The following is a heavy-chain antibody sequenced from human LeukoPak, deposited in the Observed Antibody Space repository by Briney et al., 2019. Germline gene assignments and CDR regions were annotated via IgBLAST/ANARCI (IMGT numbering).Heavy chain of an antibody. CDR2: IIPIFGTA. J-gene: IGHJ4*02. Sequence: SVKVSCKASGGTFSSYAISWVRQAPGQGLEWMGGIIPIFGTANYAQKFQGRVTITADESTSTAYMELSSLRSEDTAVYYCASSYDILTGYYRWGQGTLVTVSS. CDR3: ASSYDILTGYYR. CDR1: GGTFSSYA. V-gene: IGHV1-69*13. D-gene: IGHD3-9*01.